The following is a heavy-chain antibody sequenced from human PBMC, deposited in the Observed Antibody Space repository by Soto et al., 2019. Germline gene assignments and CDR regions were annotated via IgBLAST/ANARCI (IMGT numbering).Heavy chain of an antibody. D-gene: IGHD5-12*01. CDR2: ISYDGSNK. CDR1: GFTFSSYA. Sequence: QVQLVESGGGVVQPGRSLRLSCAASGFTFSSYAMHWVRQAPGKGLEGVAVISYDGSNKYYADSVKGRFTISRDNSKNTLYLQMNSLRAEDTAVYYCARDGGEMATITGWFDPWGQGTLVTVSS. J-gene: IGHJ5*02. CDR3: ARDGGEMATITGWFDP. V-gene: IGHV3-30-3*01.